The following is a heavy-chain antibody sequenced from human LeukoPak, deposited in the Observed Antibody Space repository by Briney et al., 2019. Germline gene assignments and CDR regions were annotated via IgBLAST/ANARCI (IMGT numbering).Heavy chain of an antibody. J-gene: IGHJ6*02. D-gene: IGHD3-10*01. V-gene: IGHV3-7*01. CDR3: ARYRAILGPTSLWYGSGSYYSMDV. CDR2: IKQDGSEK. Sequence: GGSLRLSCAASGITLSNAWMSWVRQAPGKGLEWVANIKQDGSEKYYVDSVKGRFTISRDNAKNSLYLQMNSLRAEDTAVYYCARYRAILGPTSLWYGSGSYYSMDVWGQGTTVTVSS. CDR1: GITLSNAW.